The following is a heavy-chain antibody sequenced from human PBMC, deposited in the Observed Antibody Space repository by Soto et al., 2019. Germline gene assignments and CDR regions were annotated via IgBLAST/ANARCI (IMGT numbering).Heavy chain of an antibody. CDR2: IKQDESKK. CDR1: GFSFSSYW. V-gene: IGHV3-7*05. D-gene: IGHD6-13*01. Sequence: VQLVESGGGLVQPGGSLRLSCAASGFSFSSYWMTWVRQAPGKGLEWVANIKQDESKKSYLDSVRGRFTISRDNAKNTLYLHMKSLRPEDTAMYYCARDVSPGSSSWYLDAFDIWGQGTLVTVSS. CDR3: ARDVSPGSSSWYLDAFDI. J-gene: IGHJ3*02.